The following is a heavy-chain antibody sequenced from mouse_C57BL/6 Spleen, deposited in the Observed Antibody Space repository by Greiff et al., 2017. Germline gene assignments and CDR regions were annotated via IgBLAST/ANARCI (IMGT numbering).Heavy chain of an antibody. Sequence: QVQLQQPGAELVKPGASVKLSCKASGYTFTSYWMHWVKQRPGQGLEWIGMIHPNSGSTNYNEKFKSKATLTVDKSSSTAYMQLSSLTSEDSAVYYCARGYDYDAENLGDWGQGTTLTVSS. CDR2: IHPNSGST. CDR1: GYTFTSYW. V-gene: IGHV1-64*01. CDR3: ARGYDYDAENLGD. D-gene: IGHD2-4*01. J-gene: IGHJ2*01.